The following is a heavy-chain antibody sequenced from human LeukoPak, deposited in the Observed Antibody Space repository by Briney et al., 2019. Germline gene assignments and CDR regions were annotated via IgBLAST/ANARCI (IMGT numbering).Heavy chain of an antibody. CDR3: ARGQYCGGDCYAWFDP. CDR1: GGSISSSNW. J-gene: IGHJ5*02. Sequence: RPSGTLSLTCAVSGGSISSSNWWSWVRQPPGKGLEWIGEIYHSGSTNYNPSLKSRVTISVDKSKNQFSLKLSSVTAADTAVYYCARGQYCGGDCYAWFDPWGQGTLVTVSS. V-gene: IGHV4-4*02. D-gene: IGHD2-21*01. CDR2: IYHSGST.